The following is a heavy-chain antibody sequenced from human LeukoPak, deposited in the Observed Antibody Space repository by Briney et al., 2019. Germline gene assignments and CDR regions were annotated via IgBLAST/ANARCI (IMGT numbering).Heavy chain of an antibody. D-gene: IGHD2-2*01. J-gene: IGHJ4*02. Sequence: GESLKISCKGSGYSFTSYWIGWVRQMPGKGVEWMGIIYPGDSDTRYSPSFQGQVTISADKSISTAYLQWSSLKASDTAMYYCARRVYCSSTSCYAGPSFYYFDYWGQGTLVTVSS. CDR2: IYPGDSDT. CDR1: GYSFTSYW. CDR3: ARRVYCSSTSCYAGPSFYYFDY. V-gene: IGHV5-51*01.